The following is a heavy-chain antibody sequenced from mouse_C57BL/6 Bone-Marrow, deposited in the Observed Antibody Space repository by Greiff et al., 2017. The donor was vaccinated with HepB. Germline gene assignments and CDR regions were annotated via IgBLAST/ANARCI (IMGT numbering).Heavy chain of an antibody. CDR1: GYTFTSYW. V-gene: IGHV1-61*01. Sequence: QVQLQQPGAELVKPGASVKMSCKASGYTFTSYWITWVKQRPGQGLEWIGNIDPSDSETHYNQKFKDKATLTVDKSSSTAYMQLSSLTSEDSAVYYCARGYYSNYAGYWGQGTTLTVSS. J-gene: IGHJ2*01. CDR2: IDPSDSET. D-gene: IGHD2-5*01. CDR3: ARGYYSNYAGY.